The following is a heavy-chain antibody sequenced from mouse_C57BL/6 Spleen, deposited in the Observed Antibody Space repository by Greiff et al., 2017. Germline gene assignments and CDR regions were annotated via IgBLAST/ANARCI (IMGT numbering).Heavy chain of an antibody. J-gene: IGHJ2*01. CDR3: ARHGIYDGYYDY. CDR1: GFTFSDYY. V-gene: IGHV5-12*01. CDR2: ISNGGGST. Sequence: EVKLEESGGGLVQPGGSLKLSCAASGFTFSDYYMYWVRQTPEKRLEWVAYISNGGGSTYYPDTVKGRFTISRDNAKNTLYLQMSRLKSEDTAMYYCARHGIYDGYYDYWGQGTTLTVSS. D-gene: IGHD2-3*01.